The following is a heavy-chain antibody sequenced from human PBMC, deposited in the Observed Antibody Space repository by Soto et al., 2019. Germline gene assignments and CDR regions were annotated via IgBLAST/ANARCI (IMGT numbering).Heavy chain of an antibody. J-gene: IGHJ4*02. V-gene: IGHV3-49*03. Sequence: SLRLSCTSSVCTFGDFAMSCFRHSPGKGLEWVGFIRSKAYGGTTEYAASVKGRFTISRDDSTCIAYLQMNSLKTEDTAVYYCTREGNRYYYDTPFDSWGQGTLHIVSS. CDR1: VCTFGDFA. CDR2: IRSKAYGGTT. CDR3: TREGNRYYYDTPFDS. D-gene: IGHD3-22*01.